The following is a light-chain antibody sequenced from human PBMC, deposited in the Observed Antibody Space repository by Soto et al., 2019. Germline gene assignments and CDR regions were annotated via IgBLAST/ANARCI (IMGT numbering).Light chain of an antibody. J-gene: IGKJ2*01. CDR3: HQYGNSRYN. CDR2: DAV. Sequence: EIVLTQSPGALSLSPRERATLSCGASQRVDNNYVAWYQQKPGLAPRLLIYDAVNRTTGIPDRFSGGGSGTHFTLTISSLEPEDVAVYYCHQYGNSRYNFGQGTKVQIK. V-gene: IGKV3D-20*01. CDR1: QRVDNNY.